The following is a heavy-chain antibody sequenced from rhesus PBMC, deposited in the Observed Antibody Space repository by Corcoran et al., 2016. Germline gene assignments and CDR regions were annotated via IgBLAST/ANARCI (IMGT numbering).Heavy chain of an antibody. Sequence: EVQLVESGGGLVQPGGSLRLSCAASGFTFSSYGMHWVRQAPGQGLEWVEVISYDGSKKSYADAGKDRLTISRDNSKNMLYLQINNLKLEDTPVYYCARDGVWGYYSGSYYAYYFDYWGQGVLVTVSS. CDR2: ISYDGSKK. V-gene: IGHV3-54*02. D-gene: IGHD3-16*01. J-gene: IGHJ4*01. CDR1: GFTFSSYG. CDR3: ARDGVWGYYSGSYYAYYFDY.